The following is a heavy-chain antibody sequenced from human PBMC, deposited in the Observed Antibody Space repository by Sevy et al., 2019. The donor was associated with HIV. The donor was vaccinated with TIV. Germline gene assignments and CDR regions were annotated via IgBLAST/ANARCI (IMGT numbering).Heavy chain of an antibody. Sequence: ASVKVSCKASGYAFSSYGISWVRQAPGQGLEWMGWIGAYNGNIKYVQRLQDRVTMTIDTSTSTAYMELRNLRSDDTAGYYCARCLGGLGPWEDNWFDPWGQGTLVTVSS. CDR2: IGAYNGNI. CDR3: ARCLGGLGPWEDNWFDP. CDR1: GYAFSSYG. D-gene: IGHD1-26*01. J-gene: IGHJ5*02. V-gene: IGHV1-18*01.